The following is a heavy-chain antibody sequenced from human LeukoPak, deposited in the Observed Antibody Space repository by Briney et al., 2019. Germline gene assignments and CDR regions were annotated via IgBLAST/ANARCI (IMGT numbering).Heavy chain of an antibody. D-gene: IGHD1-26*01. CDR3: ARVAVRRLSGSYYPAPFSY. J-gene: IGHJ4*02. V-gene: IGHV4-34*01. CDR1: GGSFSGYY. CDR2: INHSGST. Sequence: SETLSLTCAVYGGSFSGYYWSWIRQPPGKGLEWIGEINHSGSTNYNPSLKSRVTISVDTSKNQFSLKLSSVTAADTAVYYCARVAVRRLSGSYYPAPFSYWGQGTLVTVSS.